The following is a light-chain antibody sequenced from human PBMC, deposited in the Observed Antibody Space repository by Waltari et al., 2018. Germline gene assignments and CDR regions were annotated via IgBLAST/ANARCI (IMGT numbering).Light chain of an antibody. V-gene: IGKV4-1*01. CDR1: QTILSPTNWTS. CDR2: WAS. J-gene: IGKJ4*01. CDR3: HQYYTSPST. Sequence: DIVMAQSPDSLAVSLGERATISCKSSQTILSPTNWTSLACYQQKPGQPPTHLIYWASTRQSGVPDGFSVRWSGTDFNLTIDGLQAEDVAIYYCHQYYTSPSTFGGGTQVEIK.